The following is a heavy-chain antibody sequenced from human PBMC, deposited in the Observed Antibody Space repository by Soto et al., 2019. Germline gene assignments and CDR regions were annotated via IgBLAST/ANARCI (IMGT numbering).Heavy chain of an antibody. D-gene: IGHD1-1*01. CDR1: GYGFTTYG. Sequence: QVHLVQSGAEVKKPGASVKVSCKGSGYGFTTYGITWVRQAPGQGLEWMAWISAHNGNTNSAQKVQGRVTVTRATSTSTAYMELRRLRYDDTAVYYCARGRYGDYWGQGALVTVSS. CDR2: ISAHNGNT. CDR3: ARGRYGDY. V-gene: IGHV1-18*01. J-gene: IGHJ4*02.